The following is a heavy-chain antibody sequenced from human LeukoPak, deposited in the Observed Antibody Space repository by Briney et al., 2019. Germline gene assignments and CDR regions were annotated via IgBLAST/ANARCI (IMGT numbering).Heavy chain of an antibody. CDR1: GFTFSSYA. V-gene: IGHV4-34*01. Sequence: GSLRLSCAASGFTFSSYAMSWVRQAPGKGLEWIGEINHSGSTNYNPSLKSRVTISVDTSKNQFSLKLSSVTAADTAVYYCASGMVQGVITYDYWGQGTLVTVSS. D-gene: IGHD3-10*01. CDR2: INHSGST. CDR3: ASGMVQGVITYDY. J-gene: IGHJ4*02.